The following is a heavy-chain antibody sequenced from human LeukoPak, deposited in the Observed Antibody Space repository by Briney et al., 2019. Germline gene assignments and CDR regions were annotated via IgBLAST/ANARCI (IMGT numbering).Heavy chain of an antibody. D-gene: IGHD3-22*01. J-gene: IGHJ4*02. CDR3: ARGRGYYDSSGYHPLRY. CDR1: GGSFSGYY. Sequence: PSETLSLTCAVYGGSFSGYYWSWLRQPPGKGLEWIGEINHSGSTNYNPSLKSRVTISVDTSKNQFSLKLSSVTAADTAVYYCARGRGYYDSSGYHPLRYWGQGTLVTVSS. V-gene: IGHV4-34*01. CDR2: INHSGST.